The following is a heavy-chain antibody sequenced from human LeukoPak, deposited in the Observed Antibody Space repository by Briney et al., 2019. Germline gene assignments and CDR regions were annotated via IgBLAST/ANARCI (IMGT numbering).Heavy chain of an antibody. CDR1: GGSFSGYY. V-gene: IGHV4-34*01. J-gene: IGHJ5*02. Sequence: KASETLSLTCAVYGGSFSGYYWSWIRQPPGKGLEWIGEINHSGSTNYNPSLKSRVTISVDTSKNQFSLKLSSVTAADTAVYYCARQTVAGTRKFDPWGQGTLVTVSS. CDR2: INHSGST. CDR3: ARQTVAGTRKFDP. D-gene: IGHD1-1*01.